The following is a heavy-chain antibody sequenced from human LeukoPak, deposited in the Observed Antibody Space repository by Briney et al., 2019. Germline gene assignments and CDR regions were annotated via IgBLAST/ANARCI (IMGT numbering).Heavy chain of an antibody. CDR1: GYTFTGYY. Sequence: ASVKVSCKASGYTFTGYYMHWVRQAPGQGLGWMGWINPNSGGTNYAQKFQGWVTMTRDTSISTAYMELSRLRSDDTAVYYCARRGYGDPWYFDLWGRGTLVTVSS. V-gene: IGHV1-2*04. CDR3: ARRGYGDPWYFDL. J-gene: IGHJ2*01. CDR2: INPNSGGT. D-gene: IGHD4-17*01.